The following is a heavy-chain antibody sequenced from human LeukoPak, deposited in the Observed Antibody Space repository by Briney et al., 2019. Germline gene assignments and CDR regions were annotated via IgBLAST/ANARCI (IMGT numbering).Heavy chain of an antibody. D-gene: IGHD5-18*01. Sequence: ASVKVSCKASGYTFTSYGISWVRQAPGQGLEWMGWTSAYNGNTNYAQKLQGRVTMTTDTSTSTAYMELRSLRSDDTAVYYCARRTAMVTPFDYWGQGTLVTVSS. V-gene: IGHV1-18*01. CDR1: GYTFTSYG. CDR2: TSAYNGNT. J-gene: IGHJ4*02. CDR3: ARRTAMVTPFDY.